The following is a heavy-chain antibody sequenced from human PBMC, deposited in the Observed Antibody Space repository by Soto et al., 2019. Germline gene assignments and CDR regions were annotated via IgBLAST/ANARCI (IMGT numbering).Heavy chain of an antibody. CDR1: GFIFKMYW. CDR3: TRGPRPISTGTGAY. Sequence: VESLRLSCAASGFIFKMYWMHWVRQSPGKGLVWISRIYNDGTYSDYADSVRGRFTISRDNVNDTLYLQMNNLRAEDSGLYYCTRGPRPISTGTGAYWGQGTQVTVS. V-gene: IGHV3-74*01. J-gene: IGHJ4*02. CDR2: IYNDGTYS. D-gene: IGHD3-10*01.